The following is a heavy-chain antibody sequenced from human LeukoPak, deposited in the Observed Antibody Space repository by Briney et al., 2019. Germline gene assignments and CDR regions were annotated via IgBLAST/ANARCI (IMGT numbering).Heavy chain of an antibody. CDR1: GGSISSYY. CDR2: VNHSGST. Sequence: PSETLSLTCTVSGGSISSYYWSWIRQPPGKGLEWIGEVNHSGSTNYNPSLKSRVTISVDTSKNQFSLKLSSVTAADTAVYYCARAVDAIGDFDIWGQGTIVTVSS. CDR3: ARAVDAIGDFDI. J-gene: IGHJ3*02. V-gene: IGHV4-34*01. D-gene: IGHD5-12*01.